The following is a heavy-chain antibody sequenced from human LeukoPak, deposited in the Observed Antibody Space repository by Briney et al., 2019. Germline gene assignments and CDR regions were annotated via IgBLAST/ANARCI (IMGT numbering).Heavy chain of an antibody. D-gene: IGHD6-13*01. V-gene: IGHV3-48*04. CDR3: ARVAYSSSWLLFDY. CDR2: ISSSSSTI. Sequence: GGSLRLSCAASGFTFSSYSMNWVRQAPWKGLEWVSYISSSSSTIYYADSVKGRFTISRDNAKNSLYLQMNSLRAEDTAVYYCARVAYSSSWLLFDYWGQGTLVTVSS. CDR1: GFTFSSYS. J-gene: IGHJ4*02.